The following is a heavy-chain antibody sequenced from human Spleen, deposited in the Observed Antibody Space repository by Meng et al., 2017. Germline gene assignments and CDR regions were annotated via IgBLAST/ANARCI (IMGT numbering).Heavy chain of an antibody. V-gene: IGHV4-38-2*01. CDR3: ARYPLHIVGALDI. CDR1: GFTVSHNY. CDR2: IYYSGST. J-gene: IGHJ3*02. D-gene: IGHD3-22*01. Sequence: ESLKISCAASGFTVSHNYMSWVRQPPGKGLEWIGSIYYSGSTYYNPSLKSRVTISVDTPKNQFSLKLSSVTAADTAVYYCARYPLHIVGALDIWGQGTMVTVSS.